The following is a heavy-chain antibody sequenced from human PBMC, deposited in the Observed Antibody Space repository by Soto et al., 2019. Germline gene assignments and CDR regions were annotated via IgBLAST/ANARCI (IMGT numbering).Heavy chain of an antibody. CDR1: GFTFSNYG. V-gene: IGHV3-30*18. CDR3: AKDPANVEIHGAFDY. J-gene: IGHJ4*02. Sequence: QVQLVESGGGVVQPGRSLRLSCAASGFTFSNYGMHWVRQAPGKGLERVALISYDGYNKYYADSVKGRFTISRDSSKSTLYLQMDSLKAEDTAVYYCAKDPANVEIHGAFDYWGQGTLVTVSS. CDR2: ISYDGYNK. D-gene: IGHD4-17*01.